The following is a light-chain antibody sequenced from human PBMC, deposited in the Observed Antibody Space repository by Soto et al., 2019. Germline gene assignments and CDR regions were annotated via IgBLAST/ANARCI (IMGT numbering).Light chain of an antibody. J-gene: IGKJ4*01. CDR1: QDISTY. CDR3: QKYDNAPLT. Sequence: DIQMTQAPSSLSASVGDRVTITCRARQDISTYLAWYQQKPGKVPKLLISAAYTLQSGVPPRFSGSGSGTDVPITIRSLLPEDVATYFCQKYDNAPLTFGGGTKVAIK. V-gene: IGKV1-27*01. CDR2: AAY.